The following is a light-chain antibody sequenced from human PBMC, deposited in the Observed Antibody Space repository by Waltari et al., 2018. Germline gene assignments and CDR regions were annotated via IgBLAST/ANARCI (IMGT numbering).Light chain of an antibody. CDR2: DDS. J-gene: IGLJ3*02. CDR1: STDVGGYDR. CDR3: NLYAGSGTLVV. V-gene: IGLV2-18*01. Sequence: QSALTQPPSVSGSPGQSVTISCTGISTDVGGYDRVSRYQQSPGTAPKLMISDDSNRPSGVPDRFSGSKSGNTASLTISGLQAEDEADYYCNLYAGSGTLVVFGGGTKLTVL.